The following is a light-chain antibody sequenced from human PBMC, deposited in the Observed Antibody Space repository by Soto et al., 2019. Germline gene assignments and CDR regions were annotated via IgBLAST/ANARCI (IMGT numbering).Light chain of an antibody. V-gene: IGKV3-20*01. CDR2: GAS. CDR3: QQYGSSPLT. CDR1: QRVSSSH. Sequence: EIVLTQSPGTLSLSPGERATLSCRASQRVSSSHLAWYQQKPGQAPRLLIYGASSRATGIPDRFSGSGSGTDFTLTISRLEPEDFAVYYCQQYGSSPLTFGGGTKVDIK. J-gene: IGKJ4*01.